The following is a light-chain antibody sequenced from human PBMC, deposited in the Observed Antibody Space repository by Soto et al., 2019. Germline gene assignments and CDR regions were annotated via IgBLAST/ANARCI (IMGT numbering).Light chain of an antibody. J-gene: IGKJ1*01. CDR3: QQSYSTPTWT. Sequence: DIQLTQSPASLSASVGDTVTITCRASQSITSYLNWYQQKPGTAPKLLIYAASSLQSGVPSRFSGSGSGTDFTLTISSLQPEDFATYYCQQSYSTPTWTFGQGTKV. CDR2: AAS. CDR1: QSITSY. V-gene: IGKV1-39*01.